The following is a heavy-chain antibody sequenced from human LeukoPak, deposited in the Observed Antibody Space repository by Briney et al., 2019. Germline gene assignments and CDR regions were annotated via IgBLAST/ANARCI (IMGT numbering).Heavy chain of an antibody. V-gene: IGHV3-64D*06. CDR2: ISTNGGST. CDR3: VKDGMPVAWGFFDY. J-gene: IGHJ4*02. CDR1: GFTFSSYA. D-gene: IGHD6-19*01. Sequence: PGGSLRLSCSASGFTFSSYAMHWVRQAPGKGLEYVSGISTNGGSTYYADSVKGRFTISRDNSKNTLYFQMSSLKADDTAVYYCVKDGMPVAWGFFDYWGQGTLVTVSS.